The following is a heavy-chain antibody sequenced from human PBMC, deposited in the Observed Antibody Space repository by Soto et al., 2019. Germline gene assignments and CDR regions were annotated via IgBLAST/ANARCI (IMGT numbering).Heavy chain of an antibody. V-gene: IGHV4-30-2*01. CDR3: ARVRIVANDNTNWFDP. J-gene: IGHJ5*02. D-gene: IGHD3-22*01. CDR1: GGSISSGGYS. CDR2: IYHSGST. Sequence: PSETLSLTCAVSGGSISSGGYSWSWIRQPPGKGLEWIGYIYHSGSTYYNPSLKSRVTISVDRSKNQFSLKLSSVTAADTAVYYCARVRIVANDNTNWFDPWGQGTLVTVSS.